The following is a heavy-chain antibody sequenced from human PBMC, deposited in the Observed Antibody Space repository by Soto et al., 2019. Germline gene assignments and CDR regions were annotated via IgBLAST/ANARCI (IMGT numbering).Heavy chain of an antibody. CDR1: GFTFSSYA. Sequence: PGGSLRLSCAASGFTFSSYAMHWVRQAPGKGLEWVAVISYDGSNKYYADSVKGRFTISRDNSKNTLYLQMNSLRAEDTAVYYCARAIRGSSWYNDAFDIWGQGTMVTVSS. CDR3: ARAIRGSSWYNDAFDI. V-gene: IGHV3-30-3*01. J-gene: IGHJ3*02. CDR2: ISYDGSNK. D-gene: IGHD6-13*01.